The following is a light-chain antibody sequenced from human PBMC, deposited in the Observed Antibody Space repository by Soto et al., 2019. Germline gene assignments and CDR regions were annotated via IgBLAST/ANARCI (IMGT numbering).Light chain of an antibody. J-gene: IGKJ2*01. CDR1: QSINGY. CDR3: QESYSTLIYT. Sequence: DIQMTQSPSSLSASVGDRVTITCRASQSINGYLNWYQQKPGKAPKLLIYAASTLQSGVPSRFSGSGSGTDFTLTITSLQPEDFATYYCQESYSTLIYTFGQGTKLEIK. CDR2: AAS. V-gene: IGKV1-39*01.